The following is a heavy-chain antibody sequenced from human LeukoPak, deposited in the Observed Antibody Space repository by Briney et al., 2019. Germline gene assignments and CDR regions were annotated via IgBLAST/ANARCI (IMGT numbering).Heavy chain of an antibody. CDR3: AASSGSDEYFQH. V-gene: IGHV4-34*01. J-gene: IGHJ1*01. CDR1: GGSFSGYY. Sequence: PSETLSLTCAVYGGSFSGYYWSWIRQPPGKGLEWIGEINHSGSTNYNPSLKSRVTTSVDTSKNQFSLKLSSVTAADTAVYYCAASSGSDEYFQHWGQGTLVTVSS. CDR2: INHSGST. D-gene: IGHD1-26*01.